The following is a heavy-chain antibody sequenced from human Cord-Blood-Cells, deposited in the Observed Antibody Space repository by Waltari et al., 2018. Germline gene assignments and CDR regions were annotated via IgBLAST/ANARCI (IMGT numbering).Heavy chain of an antibody. CDR2: KKQDGSEK. CDR3: AREASGGHFDY. Sequence: EVQLVESGGGLVQPGGSLRLSCAASGFTFSSYWMSWVRQAPGKGLEWVANKKQDGSEKYYVDSVKGRFTISRDNAKNSLYLQMNSLRAEDTAVYYCAREASGGHFDYWGQGTLVTVSS. V-gene: IGHV3-7*01. D-gene: IGHD3-10*01. J-gene: IGHJ4*02. CDR1: GFTFSSYW.